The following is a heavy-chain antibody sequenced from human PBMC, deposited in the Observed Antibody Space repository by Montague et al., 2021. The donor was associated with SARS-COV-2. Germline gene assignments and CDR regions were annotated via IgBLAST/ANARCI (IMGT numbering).Heavy chain of an antibody. CDR3: ARGYFPVGGSENWGPYGMDV. Sequence: SLRLSCAASGFPFSSYWMHWVRQAPGTGLVWVSRVKGDGSRISYADSVKGRFTISRDNAKNTLYLQMNSLRAEDTAVYFCARGYFPVGGSENWGPYGMDVWGQGTTVTVSS. V-gene: IGHV3-74*01. CDR2: VKGDGSRI. CDR1: GFPFSSYW. D-gene: IGHD3-16*01. J-gene: IGHJ6*02.